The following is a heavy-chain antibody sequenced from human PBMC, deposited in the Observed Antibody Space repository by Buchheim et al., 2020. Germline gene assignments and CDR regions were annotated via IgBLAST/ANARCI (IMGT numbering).Heavy chain of an antibody. J-gene: IGHJ6*02. CDR2: IYYSGST. V-gene: IGHV4-39*07. Sequence: QLQLQESGPGLVKPSETLSLTCTVSGGSISSSSYYWGWIRQPPGKGLEWIGSIYYSGSTYYNPSLKSRVTISVDTSKNQFSLKLSSVTAADTAVYYCARSATIFGVVFQGTDVWGQGTT. CDR3: ARSATIFGVVFQGTDV. D-gene: IGHD3-3*01. CDR1: GGSISSSSYY.